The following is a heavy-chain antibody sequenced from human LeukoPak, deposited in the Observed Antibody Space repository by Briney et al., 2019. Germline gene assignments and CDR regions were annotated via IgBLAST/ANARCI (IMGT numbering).Heavy chain of an antibody. J-gene: IGHJ4*02. CDR1: GFTVSSKY. Sequence: GGSLRLSCAASGFTVSSKYMTWFRRAPGKGLERVSVLYTSGSTFYADSVKDRFTISRDNSKNTVYLQMDNLRVEDTAVYYCARETGLAVGEYWGQGTLVTVSS. D-gene: IGHD6-19*01. V-gene: IGHV3-66*01. CDR3: ARETGLAVGEY. CDR2: LYTSGST.